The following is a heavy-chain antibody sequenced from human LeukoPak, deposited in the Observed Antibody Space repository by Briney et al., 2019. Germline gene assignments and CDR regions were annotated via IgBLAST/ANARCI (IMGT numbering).Heavy chain of an antibody. V-gene: IGHV3-7*03. CDR1: GFTFSSYW. D-gene: IGHD3-3*01. Sequence: GGSLRLSCAASGFTFSSYWMSWVRQAPGKGLDWVANIRKDGSQKYYVDSVEGRSTISRDNAKNSLYLQMNTLRADDTAVYYCTRVSGGYDVSDYWGQGTLVTVSS. CDR2: IRKDGSQK. J-gene: IGHJ4*02. CDR3: TRVSGGYDVSDY.